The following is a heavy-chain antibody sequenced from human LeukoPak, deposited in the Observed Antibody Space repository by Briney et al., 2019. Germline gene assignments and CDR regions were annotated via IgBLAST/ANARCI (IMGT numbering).Heavy chain of an antibody. CDR3: VRDHQPEVPTSDSSPTA. D-gene: IGHD2-2*01. Sequence: GGSLRLSCAASGFTFSTYSMNWVRQSPGKGREWVSSISSSSSDIYYADSVKGLFIISRDNDKNTLHLQMNIVRADDTAVYFCVRDHQPEVPTSDSSPTAWGRGTLVTVSS. CDR2: ISSSSSDI. CDR1: GFTFSTYS. V-gene: IGHV3-21*01. J-gene: IGHJ5*02.